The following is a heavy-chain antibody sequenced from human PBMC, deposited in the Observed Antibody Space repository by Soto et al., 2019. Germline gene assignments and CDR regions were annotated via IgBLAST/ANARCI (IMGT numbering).Heavy chain of an antibody. CDR3: ARRLVSTKFFDI. J-gene: IGHJ3*02. V-gene: IGHV5-51*01. D-gene: IGHD4-17*01. CDR1: GYSFTTYW. CDR2: IYPGDSDT. Sequence: PGESLKISCKGSGYSFTTYWIGWVRQMPGKGLEWMGIIYPGDSDTRYSPSFQGQVTISVDKSINTAYLHWSTLRASDTAMFYCARRLVSTKFFDIWGQGTMVTVSS.